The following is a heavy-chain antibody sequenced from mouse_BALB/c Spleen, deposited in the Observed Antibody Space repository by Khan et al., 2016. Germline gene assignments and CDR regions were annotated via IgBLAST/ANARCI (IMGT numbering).Heavy chain of an antibody. CDR3: ARGFITTVVATPH. D-gene: IGHD1-1*01. J-gene: IGHJ3*01. CDR1: GYTFTDYS. V-gene: IGHV9-2-1*01. Sequence: QIQLVQSGPELKKPGETVKISCKASGYTFTDYSMHWVKQAPGKGLKWMGWINTETGEPTYADDFKGRFAFSLETSASTAYLQIHNLKNCDTATYFCARGFITTVVATPHWGQGTLVTVSA. CDR2: INTETGEP.